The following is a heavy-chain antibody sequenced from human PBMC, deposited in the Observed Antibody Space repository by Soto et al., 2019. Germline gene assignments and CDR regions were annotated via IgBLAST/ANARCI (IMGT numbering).Heavy chain of an antibody. J-gene: IGHJ4*02. V-gene: IGHV3-64D*06. CDR1: GFTFSSYA. CDR2: ISSNGGST. Sequence: PGGSLRLSCSASGFTFSSYAMHWVRQAPGKGLEYVSAISSNGGSTYYADSVKGRFTISRDNSKNTLYLQMSSLRAEDTAVYYCVKDLGMASYSSSWYLTDYWGQGTLVTFSP. D-gene: IGHD6-13*01. CDR3: VKDLGMASYSSSWYLTDY.